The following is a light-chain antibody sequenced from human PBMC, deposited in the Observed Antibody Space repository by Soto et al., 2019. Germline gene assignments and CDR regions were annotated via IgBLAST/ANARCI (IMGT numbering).Light chain of an antibody. Sequence: QSALTQPASVSGSLGQSITISCTGTNSDVGGDNHVSWYQQHPDKAPKLIIYDVSNRPSRVSNRFSGSKSGNTASLTISGLQTEDEAHYYCSSYTSSTSLFGGGTKLTVL. V-gene: IGLV2-14*03. J-gene: IGLJ2*01. CDR3: SSYTSSTSL. CDR2: DVS. CDR1: NSDVGGDNH.